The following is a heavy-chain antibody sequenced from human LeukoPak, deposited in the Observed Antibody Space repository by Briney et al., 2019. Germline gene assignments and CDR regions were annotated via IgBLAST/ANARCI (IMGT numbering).Heavy chain of an antibody. D-gene: IGHD2-2*01. Sequence: PGGSLRLSCAASGFTFSSYWMHWVRQAPGKGLVWVSRINSDGSSTSYADSVKGRFTISRDNAKNTLYLQMNSLRAEDTAVYYCARDWEDIVVVPAAIDGMDVWAKGPRSPSP. CDR1: GFTFSSYW. CDR2: INSDGSST. V-gene: IGHV3-74*01. J-gene: IGHJ6*02. CDR3: ARDWEDIVVVPAAIDGMDV.